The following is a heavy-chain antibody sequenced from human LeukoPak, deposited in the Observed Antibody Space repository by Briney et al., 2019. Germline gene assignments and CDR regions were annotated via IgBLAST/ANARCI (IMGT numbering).Heavy chain of an antibody. CDR3: ARDLDGDLFDY. D-gene: IGHD5-24*01. V-gene: IGHV3-7*01. CDR2: IKQDGSEK. CDR1: GFTFRTYA. J-gene: IGHJ4*02. Sequence: GGSLRLSCAAFGFTFRTYAMSWVRQAPGKGLEWVANIKQDGSEKYYVDSVKGRFTISRDNAKNSLYLQMNSLRAEDTAVYYCARDLDGDLFDYWGQGTLVTVSS.